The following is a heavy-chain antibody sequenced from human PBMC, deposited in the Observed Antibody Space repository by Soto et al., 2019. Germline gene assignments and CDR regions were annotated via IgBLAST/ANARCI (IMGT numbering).Heavy chain of an antibody. CDR1: GFTFSSYA. V-gene: IGHV3-23*01. D-gene: IGHD1-26*01. Sequence: EVQLLESGGGLVQPGGSLRLSCAASGFTFSSYAMRWVRQAPVKGLEWVSAISGSGGSTYYADSVKGRFTISRDNSKNTLYLQMNSLRAEDTAVYCCARRGSGSYYDYWCQGTLVTVSS. J-gene: IGHJ4*02. CDR2: ISGSGGST. CDR3: ARRGSGSYYDY.